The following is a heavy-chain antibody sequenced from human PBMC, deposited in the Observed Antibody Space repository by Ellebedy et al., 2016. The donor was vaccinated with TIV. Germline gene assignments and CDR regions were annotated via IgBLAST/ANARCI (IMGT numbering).Heavy chain of an antibody. CDR3: AKEPQKYARPWYFDL. J-gene: IGHJ2*01. D-gene: IGHD2-2*01. CDR2: IAHDGSVA. Sequence: GESLKISCEASGFTFSHYGIHVVRRTRGKGLEWLGVIAHDGSVAYYRESVKGRFTLSRDNSKLTVYLQLNSLRPDDTAVYHCAKEPQKYARPWYFDLWGRGTLRPVSS. CDR1: GFTFSHYG. V-gene: IGHV3-30*18.